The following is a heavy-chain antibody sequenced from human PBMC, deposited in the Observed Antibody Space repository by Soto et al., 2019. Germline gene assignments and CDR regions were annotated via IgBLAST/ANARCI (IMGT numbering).Heavy chain of an antibody. CDR2: IYYSGST. D-gene: IGHD3-16*02. CDR1: GGSISSGDYY. Sequence: SETLSLTCTVSGGSISSGDYYWSWIRQPPGKGLEWIGYIYYSGSTYYNPSLKSRVTISVDTSKNQFSLKLSSVTAADTAVYYCARGEAVWGSYRCGAFDIWGQGTMVTVSS. J-gene: IGHJ3*02. CDR3: ARGEAVWGSYRCGAFDI. V-gene: IGHV4-30-4*01.